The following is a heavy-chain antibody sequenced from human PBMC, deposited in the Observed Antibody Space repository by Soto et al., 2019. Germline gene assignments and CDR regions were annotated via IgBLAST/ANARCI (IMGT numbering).Heavy chain of an antibody. J-gene: IGHJ5*02. Sequence: QVQLVQSGAEVQKHGSSMKVSCTASGRTFSRYAINWVRQAPGQGLEWMGGIIPMLGTTNYAQKFQGRVTITADDSTSTAHLELSNLRFEDTAVYYCARVGDHTNPWGQGTLVTVSS. D-gene: IGHD3-16*01. CDR1: GRTFSRYA. CDR3: ARVGDHTNP. CDR2: IIPMLGTT. V-gene: IGHV1-69*01.